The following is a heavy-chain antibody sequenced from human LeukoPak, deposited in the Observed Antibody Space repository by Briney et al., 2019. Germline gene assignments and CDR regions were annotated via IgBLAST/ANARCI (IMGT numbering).Heavy chain of an antibody. V-gene: IGHV1-69*06. CDR3: ATRPRKRAIVGYFQH. CDR1: RGTFRSYS. D-gene: IGHD2-15*01. J-gene: IGHJ1*01. CDR2: NIPIFGTA. Sequence: GPTVKVTCKASRGTFRSYSISWVRQAPAQGLEWMGGNIPIFGTANYAQKFQGRVTITADKSTSTAYMELSSLRSEDTAVYYCATRPRKRAIVGYFQHWGQGTVVTVSS.